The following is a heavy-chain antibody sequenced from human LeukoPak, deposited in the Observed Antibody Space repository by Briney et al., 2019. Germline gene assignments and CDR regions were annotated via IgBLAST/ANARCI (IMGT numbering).Heavy chain of an antibody. CDR2: INPNSGGT. V-gene: IGHV1-2*02. CDR1: GCTFTGYY. D-gene: IGHD2-2*01. J-gene: IGHJ4*02. Sequence: GASVKVSCKASGCTFTGYYMHWVRQAPGQGLERMGWINPNSGGTNYAQKFQGRVTMTRDTSISTAYVELSRLRSDDTAVYYCARPPRGYQYYFDYWGQGTLVTVSS. CDR3: ARPPRGYQYYFDY.